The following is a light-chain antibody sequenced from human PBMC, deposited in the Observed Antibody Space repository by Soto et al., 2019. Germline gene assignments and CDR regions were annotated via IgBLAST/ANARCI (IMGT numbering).Light chain of an antibody. CDR3: QHYYSTPRT. CDR1: QGISSY. Sequence: AIRMTQSPFSLSASVGDRVTITYWASQGISSYLAWYQQKPAKAPKLFIYDASSLQSGVPSRFSGSGSGTDYTLTISSLQPEDFATYYCQHYYSTPRTFGQGTKVEIK. CDR2: DAS. J-gene: IGKJ1*01. V-gene: IGKV1D-43*01.